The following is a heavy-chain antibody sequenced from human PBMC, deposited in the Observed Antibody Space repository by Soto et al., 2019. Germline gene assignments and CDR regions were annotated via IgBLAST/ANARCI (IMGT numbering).Heavy chain of an antibody. CDR1: GFTFSGNV. V-gene: IGHV3-23*01. CDR2: ISGSGGST. CDR3: AKNGCGGDCYSSVAGNWFDP. J-gene: IGHJ5*02. Sequence: GGSLRLSCVASGFTFSGNVMSWVRQAPGKGLEWISIISGSGGSTYYADSVKGRLTISRDNSNNTLYLQMHSLTAADTAVYYCAKNGCGGDCYSSVAGNWFDPWGQGTLVTVSS. D-gene: IGHD2-21*02.